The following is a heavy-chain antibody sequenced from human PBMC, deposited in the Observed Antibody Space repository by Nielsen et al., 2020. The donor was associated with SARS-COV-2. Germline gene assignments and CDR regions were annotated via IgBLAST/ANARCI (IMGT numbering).Heavy chain of an antibody. D-gene: IGHD1-26*01. CDR3: AKQGSHSVVGWQNWSDS. Sequence: GESLKISCTASGFTFSMYAMSWVRQAPGKGLEWVSLISASGGNTYYAGSVKGRFTFSRDNSKHTLYLQMNSLRAEDTAVYYCAKQGSHSVVGWQNWSDSWGQGTLVTVSP. CDR1: GFTFSMYA. V-gene: IGHV3-23*01. CDR2: ISASGGNT. J-gene: IGHJ5*01.